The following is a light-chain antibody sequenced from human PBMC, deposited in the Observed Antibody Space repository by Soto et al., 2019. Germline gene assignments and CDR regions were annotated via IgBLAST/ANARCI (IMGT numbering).Light chain of an antibody. CDR3: CSYAGTVVV. CDR1: STDVGYYDS. V-gene: IGLV2-11*01. J-gene: IGLJ7*01. CDR2: EVF. Sequence: QSVLTQPRSVSGSPGQSVAISCTGSSTDVGYYDSVSWYQHHPGKAPKLLIYEVFKRPSRVPDRFSGSKSSTTASLTISGLQAEDEGDYYCCSYAGTVVVFGGGTQLTVL.